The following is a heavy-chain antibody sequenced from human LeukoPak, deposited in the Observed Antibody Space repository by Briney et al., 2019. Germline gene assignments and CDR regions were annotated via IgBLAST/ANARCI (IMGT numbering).Heavy chain of an antibody. V-gene: IGHV4-61*08. D-gene: IGHD6-19*01. CDR3: ARGRAVAGRFDY. J-gene: IGHJ4*02. CDR1: GGSISSGGYS. Sequence: SETLSLTCAVSGGSISSGGYSWSWIRQPPGKGLEWIGYIYYSGSTNYNPSLKSRVTISVDTSKNQFSLKLSSVTAADTAVYYCARGRAVAGRFDYWGQGTLVTVSS. CDR2: IYYSGST.